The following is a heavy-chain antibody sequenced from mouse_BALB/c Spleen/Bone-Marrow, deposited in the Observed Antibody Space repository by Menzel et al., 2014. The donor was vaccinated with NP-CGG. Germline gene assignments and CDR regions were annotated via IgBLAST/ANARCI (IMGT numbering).Heavy chain of an antibody. Sequence: EVKLVESGGVLVQPGGSLKLSCAASGFTFSSYTVSWVRQTPEKRLEWVAYISNGGGSTYYPDTVKGRFTISRDNAKNTLYLQMSSLKSEDTAMYYCARQLGLRWAMDYWGQGTSVTVSS. V-gene: IGHV5-12-2*01. CDR3: ARQLGLRWAMDY. J-gene: IGHJ4*01. D-gene: IGHD3-1*01. CDR1: GFTFSSYT. CDR2: ISNGGGST.